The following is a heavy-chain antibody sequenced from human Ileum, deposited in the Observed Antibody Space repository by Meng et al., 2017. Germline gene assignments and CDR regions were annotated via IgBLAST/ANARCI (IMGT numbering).Heavy chain of an antibody. V-gene: IGHV4-39*01. CDR3: ARRAHYGDPPR. Sequence: QVQLQESGPGLVKPSETLALTCSVSGASISSHYWTWIRRPPGKGLEWIGSIYYGGSTYYNPSLKSRVTISVDTSTNQFSLKLISVTAADTAVYYCARRAHYGDPPRWGQGTLVTVSS. J-gene: IGHJ4*02. CDR1: GASISSHY. CDR2: IYYGGST. D-gene: IGHD4-17*01.